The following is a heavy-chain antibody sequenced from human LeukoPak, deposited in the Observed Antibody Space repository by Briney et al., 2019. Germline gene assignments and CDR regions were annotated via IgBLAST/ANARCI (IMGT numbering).Heavy chain of an antibody. CDR2: IKQYGSEK. J-gene: IGHJ4*02. CDR3: ARDVGLWFGELYIPYFDY. CDR1: GFTFSTYW. D-gene: IGHD3-10*01. Sequence: GGSLRLSCAASGFTFSTYWMTWVRQAPGKGLEWVANIKQYGSEKYYVDSVKGRFTISRDNTKNSLYLQMNSLRAEDTAVYNCARDVGLWFGELYIPYFDYWGQGTLVTVSS. V-gene: IGHV3-7*04.